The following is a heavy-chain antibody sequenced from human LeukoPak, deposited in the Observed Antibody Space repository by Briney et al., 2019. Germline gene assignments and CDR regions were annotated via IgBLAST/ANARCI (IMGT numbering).Heavy chain of an antibody. CDR3: ARGNYDYVWGSYRRANVYNWFDP. D-gene: IGHD3-16*02. J-gene: IGHJ5*02. V-gene: IGHV4-34*01. CDR1: GGSINSYY. CDR2: INHSGST. Sequence: SETLSLTCTVAGGSINSYYWSWIRQPPGKGLEWIGEINHSGSTNYNPSLKSRVTISVDTSKNQFSLKLSSVNAADTAVYYCARGNYDYVWGSYRRANVYNWFDPWGQGTLATVSS.